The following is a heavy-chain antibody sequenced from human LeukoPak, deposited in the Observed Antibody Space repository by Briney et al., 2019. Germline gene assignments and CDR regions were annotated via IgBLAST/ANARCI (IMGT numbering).Heavy chain of an antibody. CDR3: ARRTDWSGYGY. V-gene: IGHV4-39*01. D-gene: IGHD3-3*01. CDR2: IYYSGST. CDR1: GGSISSSSYY. Sequence: KASETLSLTCTVSGGSISSSSYYWGWIRQPPGKGLEWIGSIYYSGSTYYNPSLKSRVTISVDTSKNQFSLKLSSVTAADTAVYYCARRTDWSGYGYWGQGTLVTVSS. J-gene: IGHJ4*02.